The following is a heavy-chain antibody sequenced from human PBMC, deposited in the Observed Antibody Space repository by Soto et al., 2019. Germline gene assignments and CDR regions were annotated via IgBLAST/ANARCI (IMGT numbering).Heavy chain of an antibody. V-gene: IGHV4-61*03. CDR2: TSYSGSA. Sequence: SETLSLTCTVSGDSVSRANYYWSWIRQPPGKGLEWIGYTSYSGSAHYNPSLKGRVTIALDTSKNHFSLRLNSATAADTAVHFCANRVPASFFNYWGQGALVTVSS. CDR3: ANRVPASFFNY. D-gene: IGHD2-21*02. J-gene: IGHJ4*02. CDR1: GDSVSRANYY.